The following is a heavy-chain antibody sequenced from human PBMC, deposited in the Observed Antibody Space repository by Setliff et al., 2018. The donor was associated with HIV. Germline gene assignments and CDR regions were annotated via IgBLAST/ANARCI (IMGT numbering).Heavy chain of an antibody. CDR2: IIPILAIA. D-gene: IGHD6-25*01. J-gene: IGHJ3*01. CDR1: GDMPITYA. V-gene: IGHV1-69*10. CDR3: ARSRAGGYNQIPDAFHL. Sequence: SVKVSCKASGDMPITYAITWVRQAPGQGLEWVGGIIPILAIANYAQKFQGRVTIIADKSTGAGYMELTSLRSDDTAVYYCARSRAGGYNQIPDAFHLRGQGTVVSVSS.